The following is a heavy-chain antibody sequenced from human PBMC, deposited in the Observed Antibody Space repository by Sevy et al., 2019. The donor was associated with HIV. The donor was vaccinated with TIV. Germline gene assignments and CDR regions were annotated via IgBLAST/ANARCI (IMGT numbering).Heavy chain of an antibody. Sequence: SETLSLTCTVSGVSINSGTYYWTWIRQPAGKGLEWIGRIYSSGSTNYNPSLKSRVTMSLDTSNNQFSLKLSSVTAADTAVYYCARNFIIDLGQGTLVTVSS. CDR3: ARNFIID. CDR1: GVSINSGTYY. D-gene: IGHD3-10*01. V-gene: IGHV4-61*02. J-gene: IGHJ4*02. CDR2: IYSSGST.